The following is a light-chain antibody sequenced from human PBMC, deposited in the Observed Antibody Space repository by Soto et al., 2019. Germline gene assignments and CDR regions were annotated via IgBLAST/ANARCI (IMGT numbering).Light chain of an antibody. Sequence: QSALTQPRSVSGSPGQSVTISCTGTSTDVGGYNYVSWYQQHPGKVPKLMIYDVSKRPSGVPDRFSGSKSGNTASLTISGLQAEDEADYYCCSYAGRDPLYVFGSGTKRTVL. V-gene: IGLV2-11*01. CDR2: DVS. CDR1: STDVGGYNY. CDR3: CSYAGRDPLYV. J-gene: IGLJ1*01.